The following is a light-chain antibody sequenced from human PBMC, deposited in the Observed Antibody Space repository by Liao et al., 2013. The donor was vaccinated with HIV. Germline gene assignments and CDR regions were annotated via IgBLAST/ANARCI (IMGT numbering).Light chain of an antibody. CDR1: KLGDKY. J-gene: IGLJ3*02. CDR2: QGS. V-gene: IGLV3-1*01. Sequence: SFELTQPPSVSVSPGQTASITCSGDKLGDKYASWYQQKPGQSPVVVIYQGSKRPSGIPERFSGSNSGNTATLTISGTQAMDEADYYCQAWDSRSVWVFGGGTKLTVL. CDR3: QAWDSRSVWV.